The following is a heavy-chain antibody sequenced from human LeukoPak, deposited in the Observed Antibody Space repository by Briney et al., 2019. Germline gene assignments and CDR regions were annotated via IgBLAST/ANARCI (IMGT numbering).Heavy chain of an antibody. Sequence: GASVKVSCKASGGTFSSYAISWVRQAPGQGLEWMGGIIPIFGTANYAQKFQGRVTITADKSTSTAYMELSSLRSEDTAVYYCARYCGGDCYRRLYTDYGMDVWGQGTTVTVSS. J-gene: IGHJ6*02. CDR1: GGTFSSYA. V-gene: IGHV1-69*06. D-gene: IGHD2-21*02. CDR2: IIPIFGTA. CDR3: ARYCGGDCYRRLYTDYGMDV.